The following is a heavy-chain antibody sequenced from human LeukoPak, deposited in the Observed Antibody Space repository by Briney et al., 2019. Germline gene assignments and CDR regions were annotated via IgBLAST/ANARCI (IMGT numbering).Heavy chain of an antibody. V-gene: IGHV4-30-2*01. J-gene: IGHJ4*02. CDR2: IYHSGST. CDR1: GGSISSGGYY. CDR3: ARERGGRYSPPLDY. Sequence: PSETLSLTCTVSGGSISSGGYYWSWIRQPPGKGLEWIGYIYHSGSTYYNPSLKSRVTISVDRSKNQFSLKLSSVTAADTAVYYCARERGGRYSPPLDYWGQGTLVTVSS. D-gene: IGHD3-16*01.